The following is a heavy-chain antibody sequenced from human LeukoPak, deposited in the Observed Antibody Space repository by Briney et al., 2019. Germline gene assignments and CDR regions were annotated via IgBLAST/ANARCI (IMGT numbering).Heavy chain of an antibody. V-gene: IGHV1-18*01. CDR2: ISAYNGNT. CDR1: GYTFTCYG. Sequence: ASVKVSCKASGYTFTCYGISWVRQAPGQGLEWMGWISAYNGNTNYAQKLQGRVTMTTDTSTSTAYMELRSLRSDDTAVYYCARVAAAGPDYYYYYMDVWGKGTTVTVSS. D-gene: IGHD6-13*01. J-gene: IGHJ6*03. CDR3: ARVAAAGPDYYYYYMDV.